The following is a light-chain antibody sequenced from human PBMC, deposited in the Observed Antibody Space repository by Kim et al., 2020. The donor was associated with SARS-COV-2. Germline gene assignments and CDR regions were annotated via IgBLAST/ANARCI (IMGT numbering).Light chain of an antibody. CDR2: DVS. J-gene: IGLJ3*02. V-gene: IGLV2-14*03. Sequence: GQSITISCTGTSSDVGGYNYVSWYQQHPGKAPKLRIYDVSNRPSGVSNRFSGSKSGNTASLTISGLQAEDEADYYCSSYTSSSFWVFGGGTQLTVL. CDR1: SSDVGGYNY. CDR3: SSYTSSSFWV.